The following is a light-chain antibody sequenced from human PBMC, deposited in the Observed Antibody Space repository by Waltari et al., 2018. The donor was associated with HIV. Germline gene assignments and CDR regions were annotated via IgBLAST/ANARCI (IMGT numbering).Light chain of an antibody. CDR3: SSWDDSLSGVL. CDR1: SSNIGNNF. V-gene: IGLV1-47*01. CDR2: TNN. J-gene: IGLJ2*01. Sequence: QSVLTQPPSASGTPGQRVTISCSGSSSNIGNNFLYWYKQVPGTAPKLLIHTNNQRPSGVPDRFSGSKSGTSASLAISGLRSEDEAYYYCSSWDDSLSGVLFGGGTKLTVL.